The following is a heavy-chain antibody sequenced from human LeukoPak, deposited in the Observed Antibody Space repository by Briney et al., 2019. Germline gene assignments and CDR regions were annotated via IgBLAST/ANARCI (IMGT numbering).Heavy chain of an antibody. J-gene: IGHJ4*02. CDR2: IYYSGST. Sequence: SETLSLTCTVSGGSISSSSYYWGWIRQPPGKGLEWIGSIYYSGSTYHNPSLKSRVTISVDTSKNQFSLKLSSVTAADTAVYYCARDERGYSYEYYFDYWGQGTLVTVSS. CDR1: GGSISSSSYY. D-gene: IGHD5-18*01. CDR3: ARDERGYSYEYYFDY. V-gene: IGHV4-39*07.